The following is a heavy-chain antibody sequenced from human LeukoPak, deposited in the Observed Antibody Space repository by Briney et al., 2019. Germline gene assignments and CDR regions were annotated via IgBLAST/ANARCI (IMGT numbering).Heavy chain of an antibody. CDR3: ARFAYCGGHCYYFDY. D-gene: IGHD2-21*01. CDR2: ITSSSGYM. CDR1: GFTFSTSN. J-gene: IGHJ4*02. Sequence: GGSLRLSCAASGFTFSTSNMNWVRQAPGKGLEWVSSITSSSGYMYYADSLKGRFTISRDNAKNSLYLQMDSLRAEDTAVYYCARFAYCGGHCYYFDYWGQGTLVTVSS. V-gene: IGHV3-21*01.